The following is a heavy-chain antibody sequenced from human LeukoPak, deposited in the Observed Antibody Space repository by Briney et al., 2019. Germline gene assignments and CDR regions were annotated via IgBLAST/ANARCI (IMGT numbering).Heavy chain of an antibody. CDR1: GGSISSYY. Sequence: ASETLSLTCTVSGGSISSYYWSWIRQPAGKGLEWIGRIYTSGSTNYNPSLKSRVTMSVDTSKNQFSLKLSSVTAADTAVYYCARGRTGITIFGVVIIHSGMDVWGKGTTVTVSS. V-gene: IGHV4-4*07. J-gene: IGHJ6*04. CDR3: ARGRTGITIFGVVIIHSGMDV. D-gene: IGHD3-3*01. CDR2: IYTSGST.